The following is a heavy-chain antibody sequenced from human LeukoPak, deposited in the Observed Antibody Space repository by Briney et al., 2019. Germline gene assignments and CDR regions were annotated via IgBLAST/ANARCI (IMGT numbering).Heavy chain of an antibody. CDR2: IKQDESEK. D-gene: IGHD7-27*01. Sequence: GGSLRLSCAVSGVTFSSFWMSWVRQAPGKGLEWVANIKQDESEKFYVDSVKGRFTISRDNAKNSLYLQMNNLRVEDTAVYYCGRTGDLSDYWGQGTLVTVS. V-gene: IGHV3-7*01. CDR1: GVTFSSFW. CDR3: GRTGDLSDY. J-gene: IGHJ4*02.